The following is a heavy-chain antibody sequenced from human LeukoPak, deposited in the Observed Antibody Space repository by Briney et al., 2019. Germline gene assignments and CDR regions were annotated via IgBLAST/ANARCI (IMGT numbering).Heavy chain of an antibody. D-gene: IGHD3-3*01. CDR1: GYPFSSYW. CDR2: IYPGDSDT. V-gene: IGHV5-51*01. Sequence: GASLKISCKSSGYPFSSYWIGWVRQMPGKGLELMGIIYPGDSDTRYSPSLQGQVTISVDTSIGTAYLQWSSLKASDTAIYYCARQNDFRLDYWGQGTLVTVSS. CDR3: ARQNDFRLDY. J-gene: IGHJ4*02.